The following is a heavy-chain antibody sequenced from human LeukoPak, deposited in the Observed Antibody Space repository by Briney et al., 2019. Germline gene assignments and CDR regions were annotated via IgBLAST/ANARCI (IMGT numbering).Heavy chain of an antibody. V-gene: IGHV1-69*06. CDR2: IIPIFGTA. CDR1: GGTFSSYA. J-gene: IGHJ3*02. Sequence: APVKVSCKASGGTFSSYAISWVRQAPGQGLEWMGGIIPIFGTANYAQKFQGRVTITADKSMSTAYMELSSLRSEDTAVYYCARGDYGGPHIWGQGTMVTVSS. CDR3: ARGDYGGPHI. D-gene: IGHD3-16*01.